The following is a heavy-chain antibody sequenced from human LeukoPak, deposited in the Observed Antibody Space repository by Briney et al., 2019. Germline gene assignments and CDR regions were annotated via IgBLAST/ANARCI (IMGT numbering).Heavy chain of an antibody. Sequence: SETLSLTCTVSGGSISSYYWSWIRQPAGKGLEWIGRIYTSGSTNYNPSLKSRVTMSVDTSKNEFSLKLSSVTAADTAVYYCARYSIAVAGPVFDYWGQGTLVTVSS. CDR1: GGSISSYY. CDR2: IYTSGST. J-gene: IGHJ4*02. D-gene: IGHD6-13*01. V-gene: IGHV4-4*07. CDR3: ARYSIAVAGPVFDY.